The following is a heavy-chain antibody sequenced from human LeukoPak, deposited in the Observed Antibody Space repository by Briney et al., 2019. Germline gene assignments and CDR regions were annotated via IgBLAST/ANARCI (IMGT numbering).Heavy chain of an antibody. CDR3: ARADYGYKYCSGGSCYSRRVYYYMDV. CDR2: IYRDGSTT. Sequence: VGSLRLSCAASGVGFSRYWMHWVRQGPGTGLKWVSRIYRDGSTTDSADTVKGRFTISRDNAKNSLYLQMNSLRAEDTAVYYCARADYGYKYCSGGSCYSRRVYYYMDVWGKGTTVTVSS. D-gene: IGHD2-15*01. CDR1: GVGFSRYW. V-gene: IGHV3-74*01. J-gene: IGHJ6*03.